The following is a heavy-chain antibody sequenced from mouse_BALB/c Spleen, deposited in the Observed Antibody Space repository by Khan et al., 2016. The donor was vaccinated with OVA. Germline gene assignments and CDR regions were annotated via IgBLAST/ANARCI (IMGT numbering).Heavy chain of an antibody. D-gene: IGHD2-14*01. J-gene: IGHJ4*01. CDR2: IWGGGTT. V-gene: IGHV2-6-4*01. CDR1: GFSLSRYN. Sequence: QVQLQQSGPGLVAPSQSLSITCTVSGFSLSRYNIHWVRQPPGKGLEWMGMIWGGGTTDYNSTLKSRLSISKENSKSQVFLEMNSLQTEDTAMYYCARAYYRYDGYYAMDYWGQGTSVTVSA. CDR3: ARAYYRYDGYYAMDY.